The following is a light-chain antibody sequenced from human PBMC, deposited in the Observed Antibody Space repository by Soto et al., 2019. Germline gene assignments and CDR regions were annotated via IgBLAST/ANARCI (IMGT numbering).Light chain of an antibody. CDR1: FSNISSNS. CDR2: YNK. J-gene: IGLJ1*01. CDR3: AAWDDTVDNYV. Sequence: QSVLTQSPSTSGTPGQRVTISCSGSFSNISSNSVSWYQHLPGTAPKLLISYNKKRPSGVPDRFSGSKSGTSASLAISGLHSEDEADYYCAAWDDTVDNYVFGTGTKVTVL. V-gene: IGLV1-44*01.